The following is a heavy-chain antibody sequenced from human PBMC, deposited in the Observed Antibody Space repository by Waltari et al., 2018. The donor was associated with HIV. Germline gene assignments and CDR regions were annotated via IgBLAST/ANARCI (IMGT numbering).Heavy chain of an antibody. V-gene: IGHV4-59*01. CDR3: ARDRDFWSGHYYYYGMDV. CDR2: IYYSGST. Sequence: QVQLQESGPGLVKPSETLSLTCTVSGGSISSYYWSWIRQPPGTGLEWIGYIYYSGSTNFTPSLKSRVTISVDTSKNQFSLKLSSVTAADTAVYYCARDRDFWSGHYYYYGMDVCGQGTTVTVSS. J-gene: IGHJ6*02. D-gene: IGHD3-3*01. CDR1: GGSISSYY.